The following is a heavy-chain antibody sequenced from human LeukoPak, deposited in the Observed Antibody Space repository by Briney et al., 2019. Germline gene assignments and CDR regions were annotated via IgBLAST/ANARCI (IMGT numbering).Heavy chain of an antibody. CDR3: ARVPSYYHGSESPYFFDY. CDR2: IYNAGDT. V-gene: IGHV3-53*01. Sequence: PGGSLRLSCVVSGFSVSNNFMNGVRQAPGKGLEWVSVIYNAGDTYYADSVKGRFTISRDNSGNSLYLQLNNLKAEDTAVYFCARVPSYYHGSESPYFFDYWGQGALVTVST. J-gene: IGHJ4*02. CDR1: GFSVSNNF. D-gene: IGHD3-10*01.